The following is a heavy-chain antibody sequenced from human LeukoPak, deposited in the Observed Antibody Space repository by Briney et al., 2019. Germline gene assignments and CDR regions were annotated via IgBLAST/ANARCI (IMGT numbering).Heavy chain of an antibody. Sequence: GGSLRLSCAASGFTFSSYWMNWVRQAPGKGLEWVANIKQDGSVENYVDSVKGRFTISRDNAKNSLFLQMNSLRAEDTAVYYCARDPSGSPVFDPWGQGTLVTVSS. CDR2: IKQDGSVE. J-gene: IGHJ5*02. D-gene: IGHD3-10*01. CDR3: ARDPSGSPVFDP. CDR1: GFTFSSYW. V-gene: IGHV3-7*01.